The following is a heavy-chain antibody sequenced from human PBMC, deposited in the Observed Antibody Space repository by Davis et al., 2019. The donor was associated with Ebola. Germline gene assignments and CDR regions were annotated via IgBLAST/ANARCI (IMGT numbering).Heavy chain of an antibody. CDR2: IYPGDFDT. J-gene: IGHJ4*02. Sequence: GESLKISCEVSGYTFTDYWIGWVRQKPGKGLEWIGMIYPGDFDTRYDPSFQGQVTISVNISISTVYVQWTSLKASDSAMYYCARHWGVAVAPDSWGQGTQVTVSS. D-gene: IGHD6-19*01. CDR3: ARHWGVAVAPDS. V-gene: IGHV5-51*01. CDR1: GYTFTDYW.